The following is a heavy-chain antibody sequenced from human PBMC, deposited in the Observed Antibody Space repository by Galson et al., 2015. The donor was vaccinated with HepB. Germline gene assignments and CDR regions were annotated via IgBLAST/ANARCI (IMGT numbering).Heavy chain of an antibody. CDR3: ARDHCSSTNCYKGVFGY. V-gene: IGHV3-53*01. CDR2: IHSGGTT. D-gene: IGHD2-2*02. CDR1: GFVVSSNY. J-gene: IGHJ4*02. Sequence: SLRLSCAASGFVVSSNYMSWVRQAPGKGLEWVSVIHSGGTTYYADSAKGRFSISRDDSKNTLYLQMNNLRAEDTAVYYCARDHCSSTNCYKGVFGYWGQGTLVTVSS.